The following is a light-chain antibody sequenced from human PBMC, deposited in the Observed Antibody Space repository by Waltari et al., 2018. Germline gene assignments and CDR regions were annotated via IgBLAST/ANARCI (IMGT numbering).Light chain of an antibody. CDR2: GAS. V-gene: IGKV3-20*01. Sequence: EIVLTQSPGPLSLSPGERATLPCRASQSVSSSYLAWYQQKPGQAPRLLIYGASSRATGIPDRFSGSGSGTDFTLTISRLEPEDFAVYYCQQYGSLLTFGGGTKVEIK. CDR1: QSVSSSY. J-gene: IGKJ4*01. CDR3: QQYGSLLT.